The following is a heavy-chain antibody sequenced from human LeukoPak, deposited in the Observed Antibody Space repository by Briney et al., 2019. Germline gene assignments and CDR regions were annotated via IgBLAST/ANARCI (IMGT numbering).Heavy chain of an antibody. V-gene: IGHV3-21*01. CDR1: GFTFSSYS. D-gene: IGHD6-13*01. CDR3: AREYSSSWYLNWFDP. CDR2: ISSSSNYI. Sequence: GGSLRLSCAASGFTFSSYSMNWVRQAPGKGLEWVSSISSSSNYIYYADSVKGRFTISRDNAKNSLYLQMNSLRAEDTAVYYCAREYSSSWYLNWFDPWGQGTLVTVSS. J-gene: IGHJ5*02.